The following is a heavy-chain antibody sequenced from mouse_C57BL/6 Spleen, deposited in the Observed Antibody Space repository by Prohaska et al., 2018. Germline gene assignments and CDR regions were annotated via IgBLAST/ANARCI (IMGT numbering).Heavy chain of an antibody. J-gene: IGHJ4*01. Sequence: QVQLQQSGAALVRPGTSLKMSCKASGYTFTNYWIGWAKQRPGHGLEWIGDIYPGGGYTNYNEKFKGKATLTSDTSASKAYMQLSSLTSEDSGIYCCARDYDAMDYWGQGTSVSVSS. CDR3: ARDYDAMDY. CDR1: GYTFTNYW. CDR2: IYPGGGYT. V-gene: IGHV1-63*01.